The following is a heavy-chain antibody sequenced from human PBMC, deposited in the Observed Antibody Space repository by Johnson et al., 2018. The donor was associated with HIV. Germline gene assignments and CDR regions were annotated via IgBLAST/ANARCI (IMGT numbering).Heavy chain of an antibody. D-gene: IGHD2-15*01. CDR1: GFTFSGSA. CDR2: IRSKANSYAT. J-gene: IGHJ3*02. V-gene: IGHV3-73*01. CDR3: ARDMAI. Sequence: LVQPGGSLKLSCAASGFTFSGSAMHWVRQASGKGLEWVGRIRSKANSYATAYAASVKGRFTISRDDSKNTAYLQMNSLKTEDTAVYYCARDMAIWGQGTMVTVSS.